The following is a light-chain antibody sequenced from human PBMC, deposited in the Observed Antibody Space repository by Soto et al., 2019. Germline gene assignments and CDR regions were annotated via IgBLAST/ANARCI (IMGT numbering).Light chain of an antibody. CDR1: QSVSDN. V-gene: IGKV3-15*01. CDR2: SAS. J-gene: IGKJ5*01. Sequence: EIVLTQSQATLSVSPGESVTLSCRASQSVSDNVAWHQQRPGQSPRLLMHSASARAAGLPARFSGSGSGTEFSLSIHSLQSEDFAVYFCQQYNDWPITFGQGTRLEI. CDR3: QQYNDWPIT.